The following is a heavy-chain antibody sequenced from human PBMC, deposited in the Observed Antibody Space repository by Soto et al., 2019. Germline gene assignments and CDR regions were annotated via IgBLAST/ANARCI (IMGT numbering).Heavy chain of an antibody. CDR3: ARGQGRRDLDY. Sequence: GASVKVSCKASGYTFTGYYMNWVRQAPGQGLEWMGWINPNSGGTNYAQKFQGRVTMTRDTSISTAYMELGRLRSDDTAVYYCARGQGRRDLDYCGQRTLVTVSS. J-gene: IGHJ4*02. V-gene: IGHV1-2*02. CDR1: GYTFTGYY. CDR2: INPNSGGT.